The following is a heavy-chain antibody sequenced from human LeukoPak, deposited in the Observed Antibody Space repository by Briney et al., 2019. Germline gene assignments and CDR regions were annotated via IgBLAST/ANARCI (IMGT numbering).Heavy chain of an antibody. Sequence: GGSLRLSCAASGFSFSSYAMTWVRQAPGKGLEWVSVISGGGENTFYADSVKGRFTVSRDNSKNTLYLQMNSLRAEDTAVYYCANGGSGSSYSHNVYWGQGTLVTVSS. J-gene: IGHJ4*02. V-gene: IGHV3-23*01. CDR2: ISGGGENT. D-gene: IGHD1-26*01. CDR1: GFSFSSYA. CDR3: ANGGSGSSYSHNVY.